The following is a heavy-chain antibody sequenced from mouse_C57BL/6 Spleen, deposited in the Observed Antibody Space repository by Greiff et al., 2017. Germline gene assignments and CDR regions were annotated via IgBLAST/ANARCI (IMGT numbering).Heavy chain of an antibody. CDR3: ARGTTVVYFDY. J-gene: IGHJ2*01. CDR1: GFTFSDYG. Sequence: EVKLMESGGGLVKPGGSLKLSCAASGFTFSDYGMHWVRQAPEKGLEWVAYISSGRSTIYYADTVKGRFTISRDNAKNTLFLQMTSLRSEETAMYYCARGTTVVYFDYWGQGTTLTVSS. V-gene: IGHV5-17*01. CDR2: ISSGRSTI. D-gene: IGHD1-1*01.